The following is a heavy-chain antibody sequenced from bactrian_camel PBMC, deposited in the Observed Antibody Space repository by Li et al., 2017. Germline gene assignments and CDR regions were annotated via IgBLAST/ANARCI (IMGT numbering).Heavy chain of an antibody. CDR1: RYQRHNYC. D-gene: IGHD3*01. V-gene: IGHV3S53*01. Sequence: HVQLVESGGGSVQAGGSLRLSCAGSRYQRHNYCMGWFKEVPGREREAVATIDDDGTISYANFVKGRFTISRDNAKNTVILQMNSLKSEDTAVYYCVSDSHGTMWTMGHWGQGTQVTVS. CDR3: VSDSHGTMWTMGH. CDR2: IDDDGTI. J-gene: IGHJ4*01.